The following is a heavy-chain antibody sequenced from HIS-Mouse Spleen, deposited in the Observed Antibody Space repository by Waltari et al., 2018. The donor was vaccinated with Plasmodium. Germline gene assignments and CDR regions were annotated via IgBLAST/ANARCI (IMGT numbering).Heavy chain of an antibody. CDR1: GGSIRSSSYY. D-gene: IGHD1-26*01. V-gene: IGHV4-39*01. CDR3: ARRGGSYYYFDY. J-gene: IGHJ4*02. CDR2: IYYSGST. Sequence: QLQLQESGPGLVKPSETLSLPCTVSGGSIRSSSYYWGWIRQPPGKGLEGIGSIYYSGSTYYNPSLKSRVTISVDTSKNQFSLKLSSVTAADTAVYYCARRGGSYYYFDYWGQGTLVTVSS.